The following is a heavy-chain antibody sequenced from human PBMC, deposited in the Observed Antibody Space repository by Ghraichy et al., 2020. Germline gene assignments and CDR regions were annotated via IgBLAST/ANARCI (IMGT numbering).Heavy chain of an antibody. J-gene: IGHJ4*02. CDR1: GFTFSSYS. Sequence: GGSLRLSCAASGFTFSSYSMNWVRQAPGRGLEWVSSITSSSSYKYYADAVKGRFTISRDNAKNSLYLQMNSQRAEDTAVYYCAREHGSGSYPFDYWCQGTLVTGSS. V-gene: IGHV3-21*01. CDR2: ITSSSSYK. CDR3: AREHGSGSYPFDY. D-gene: IGHD3-10*01.